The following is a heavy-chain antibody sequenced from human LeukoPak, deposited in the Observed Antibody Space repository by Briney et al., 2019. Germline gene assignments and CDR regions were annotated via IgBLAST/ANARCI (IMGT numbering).Heavy chain of an antibody. V-gene: IGHV3-48*04. Sequence: GGSLRLSCAASGFIFSHYGMNWVRQAPGKGLEWVSYISSSGSTIYYADSVKGRFTISRDNAKNSLYLQMNSLRAEDTAVYYCAELGITMIGGVWGKGTTVTISS. CDR1: GFIFSHYG. CDR2: ISSSGSTI. D-gene: IGHD3-10*02. CDR3: AELGITMIGGV. J-gene: IGHJ6*04.